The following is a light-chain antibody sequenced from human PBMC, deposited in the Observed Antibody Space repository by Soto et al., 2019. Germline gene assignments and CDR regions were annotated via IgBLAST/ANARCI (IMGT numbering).Light chain of an antibody. CDR2: EDI. CDR3: SSYASGRTHV. J-gene: IGLJ1*01. V-gene: IGLV2-14*03. Sequence: QSALTQPASVSGSPGQSITISCIGTSSDVGGYDYVSWYQQNPGKAPKLIIYEDINRPSGVPSCFSGSKSGNTAFLSISGLQAEDEADYYCSSYASGRTHVFGRGTKVAVL. CDR1: SSDVGGYDY.